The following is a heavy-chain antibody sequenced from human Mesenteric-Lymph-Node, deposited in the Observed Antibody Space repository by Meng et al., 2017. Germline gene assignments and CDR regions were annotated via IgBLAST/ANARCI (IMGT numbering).Heavy chain of an antibody. CDR2: IKQDGSEK. CDR3: ARDRTPGRYYYGMDV. J-gene: IGHJ6*02. Sequence: GESLKISCAASGFTFSSYAMSWVRQAPGKGLEWVANIKQDGSEKYYVDSVKGRFTISRDNAKNSLYLQMNSLRAEDTAVYYCARDRTPGRYYYGMDVWGQGTTVTVSS. V-gene: IGHV3-7*01. D-gene: IGHD3-10*01. CDR1: GFTFSSYA.